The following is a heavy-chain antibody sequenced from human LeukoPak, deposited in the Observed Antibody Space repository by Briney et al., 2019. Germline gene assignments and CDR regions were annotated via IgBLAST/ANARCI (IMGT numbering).Heavy chain of an antibody. V-gene: IGHV4-39*07. CDR3: ATLGSGFWSGYYASFDY. D-gene: IGHD3-3*01. J-gene: IGHJ4*02. CDR2: IYYSGST. Sequence: PSETLSLTCTVSGGSISSSSYYWGWIRQPPGKGLEWIGSIYYSGSTYYNPSLKSRVTISVDTSKNQFSLKLSSVTAADTAVYYCATLGSGFWSGYYASFDYWGQGTLVTVSS. CDR1: GGSISSSSYY.